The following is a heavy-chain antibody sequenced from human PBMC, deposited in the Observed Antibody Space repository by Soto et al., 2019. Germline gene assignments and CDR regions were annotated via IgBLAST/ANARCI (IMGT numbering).Heavy chain of an antibody. CDR2: ISYDGSNK. V-gene: IGHV3-30-3*01. Sequence: PGGSLRLSCAASGFTFSSYAMHWVRQAPGKGLEWVAVISYDGSNKYYADSVKGRFTISRDNSKNTLYLQMNSLRAEDTAVYYCARGGIAAAFPSGMDVWGQGTTVTVSS. J-gene: IGHJ6*02. CDR1: GFTFSSYA. CDR3: ARGGIAAAFPSGMDV. D-gene: IGHD6-13*01.